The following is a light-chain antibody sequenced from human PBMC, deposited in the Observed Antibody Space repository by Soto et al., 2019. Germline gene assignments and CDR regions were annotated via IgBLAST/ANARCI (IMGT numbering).Light chain of an antibody. CDR1: QSINSN. CDR2: DAS. V-gene: IGKV3-15*01. CDR3: QQYNNWPPDYT. J-gene: IGKJ2*01. Sequence: ETVMTQSPATLSVSPGERVTLSCRASQSINSNLAWYHQRPGQAPRVLIYDASTRATAVPARFSGSGSGTGFTLTISSLQSEDCAVYYCQQYNNWPPDYTFGQGTKLEIK.